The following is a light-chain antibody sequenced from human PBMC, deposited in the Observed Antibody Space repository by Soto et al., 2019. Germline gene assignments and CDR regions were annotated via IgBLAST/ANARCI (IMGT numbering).Light chain of an antibody. CDR3: AAWDSSLTAGVV. V-gene: IGLV1-51*01. J-gene: IGLJ2*01. Sequence: QSVLTQPPSVSAAPGQRVTISCAGSSSNIGNKYVSWYQQLPGTAPKLLIYDNDERPSGIPDRFSGSRSGTSATLGITGLQTGDEADYYCAAWDSSLTAGVVFGGGTKLTVL. CDR2: DND. CDR1: SSNIGNKY.